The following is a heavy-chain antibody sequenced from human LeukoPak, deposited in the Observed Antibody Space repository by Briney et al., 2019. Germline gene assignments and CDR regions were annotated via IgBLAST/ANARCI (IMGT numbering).Heavy chain of an antibody. CDR3: ARVREASDY. CDR2: IYHSGST. J-gene: IGHJ4*02. Sequence: SETLSLTCTVSGYSISSGYYWGWIRQPPGKGLEWIGSIYHSGSTYYNPSLKSRVTISVDTSKNQFSLKLSSVTAADTAVYYCARVREASDYWGQGTLVTVSS. V-gene: IGHV4-38-2*02. CDR1: GYSISSGYY.